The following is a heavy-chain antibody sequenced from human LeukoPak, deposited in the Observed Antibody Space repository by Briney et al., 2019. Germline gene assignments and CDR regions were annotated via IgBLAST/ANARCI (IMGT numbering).Heavy chain of an antibody. J-gene: IGHJ4*02. V-gene: IGHV1-2*02. CDR1: GYTFTGYY. Sequence: GASVKVSCKASGYTFTGYYMHWVRQPPGQGLGWVGWINPNSGGTNYAQKFQGRVTMTRDTSISTAYMELSRLRSDDTAVYYCASAVEWLLYYFDYWGQGTLVTVSS. CDR3: ASAVEWLLYYFDY. D-gene: IGHD3-3*01. CDR2: INPNSGGT.